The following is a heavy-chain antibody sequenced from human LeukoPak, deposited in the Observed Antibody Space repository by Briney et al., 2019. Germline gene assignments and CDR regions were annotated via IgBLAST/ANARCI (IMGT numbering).Heavy chain of an antibody. J-gene: IGHJ4*02. CDR1: GGSISSYY. D-gene: IGHD6-13*01. CDR2: IYYSGST. Sequence: SETLSLTCTVSGGSISSYYWSWIRQPPGKGLEWIGYIYYSGSTNYNPSLKSRVTISVDTSKNQFSLKLSSVTAADTAVYYCARVSSNWYHSVDYWGQGTLVTVSS. V-gene: IGHV4-59*01. CDR3: ARVSSNWYHSVDY.